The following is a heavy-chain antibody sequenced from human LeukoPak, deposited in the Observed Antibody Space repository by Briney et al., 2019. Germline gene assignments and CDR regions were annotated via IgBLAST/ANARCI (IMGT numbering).Heavy chain of an antibody. Sequence: KTSETLSLTCTVSGGSISSSSYYWGWIRQPPGKGLEWIGSIYYSGSTYYNPSLKSRVTISVDTSKNQFSLKLSSVTAADTAVYYCARGPFCYYDSSGYPFDYWGQGTPVTVSS. D-gene: IGHD3-22*01. CDR2: IYYSGST. V-gene: IGHV4-39*01. CDR3: ARGPFCYYDSSGYPFDY. CDR1: GGSISSSSYY. J-gene: IGHJ4*02.